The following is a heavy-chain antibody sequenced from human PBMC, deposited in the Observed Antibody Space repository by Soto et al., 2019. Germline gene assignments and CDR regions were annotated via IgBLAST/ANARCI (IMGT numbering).Heavy chain of an antibody. D-gene: IGHD3-3*01. CDR2: ISGDSSTI. Sequence: GGSLRLSCVASGFTFSSYSMNWVRQAPGKGLEWLSYISGDSSTIHYADSVKGRFTISRDNAKNSLYLQMNSLRDEDTAVYYCARSARVVTTLLYYFDYWGQGALVTVSS. J-gene: IGHJ4*02. CDR1: GFTFSSYS. V-gene: IGHV3-48*02. CDR3: ARSARVVTTLLYYFDY.